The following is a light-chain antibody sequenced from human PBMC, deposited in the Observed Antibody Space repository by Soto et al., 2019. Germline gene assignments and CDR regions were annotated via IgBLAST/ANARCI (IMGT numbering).Light chain of an antibody. J-gene: IGKJ2*01. CDR3: QQYGSSPPYT. V-gene: IGKV3-20*01. CDR1: QRVSNNY. CDR2: GSS. Sequence: EVVLTQSPGTLSLSPGERATLSCRASQRVSNNYLAWYQQKPGQSPKLLIFGSSDRATGIPARFSGSGSGTDLTLTISRLEPEDFAVYYCQQYGSSPPYTFGQGTNLEIK.